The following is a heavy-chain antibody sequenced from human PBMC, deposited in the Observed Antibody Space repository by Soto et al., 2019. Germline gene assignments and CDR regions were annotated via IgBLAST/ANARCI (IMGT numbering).Heavy chain of an antibody. V-gene: IGHV1-69*06. D-gene: IGHD5-12*01. CDR2: IIPIFGTA. J-gene: IGHJ4*02. Sequence: ASVNVSCKASGYTFTSYYMHWVRQAPGQGLEWMGGIIPIFGTANYAQKFQGRVTITADKSTSTAYMELSSLRSEDTAVYYCARNRGYSGYDYYFDYWGQGTLVTVSS. CDR1: GYTFTSYY. CDR3: ARNRGYSGYDYYFDY.